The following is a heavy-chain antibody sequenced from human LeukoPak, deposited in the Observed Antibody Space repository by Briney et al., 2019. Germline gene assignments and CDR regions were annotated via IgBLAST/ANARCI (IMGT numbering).Heavy chain of an antibody. V-gene: IGHV3-53*01. CDR2: IYSGGST. D-gene: IGHD2-15*01. CDR1: GFTVSSNY. Sequence: PGGSLRLSCAASGFTVSSNYMSWVRQAPGKGLEWVSVIYSGGSTYYADSVKGRFTISRDNSKNTLYLQMNSLRAEDTAVYYCARDSDNLVEDYWGQGTLVTVSS. J-gene: IGHJ4*02. CDR3: ARDSDNLVEDY.